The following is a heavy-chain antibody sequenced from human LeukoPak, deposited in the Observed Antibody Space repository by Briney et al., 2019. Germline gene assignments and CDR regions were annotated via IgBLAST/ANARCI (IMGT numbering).Heavy chain of an antibody. D-gene: IGHD3-9*01. CDR1: GFTFSSYS. J-gene: IGHJ4*02. V-gene: IGHV3-21*01. Sequence: RGSLRLSCAASGFTFSSYSMNWVRQAPGKGLEWVSSISSSSSYIYYADSVKGRFTISRDNAKNSLYLPMNSLRAEDTAVYYCARDHGDILTGYTYYFDYWGQGTLVSVSS. CDR3: ARDHGDILTGYTYYFDY. CDR2: ISSSSSYI.